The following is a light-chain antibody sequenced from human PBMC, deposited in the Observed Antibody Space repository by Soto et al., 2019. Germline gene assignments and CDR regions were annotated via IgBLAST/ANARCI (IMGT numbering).Light chain of an antibody. J-gene: IGKJ5*01. CDR3: QQYENLPT. Sequence: DIQVTQSPSSRSASVGDRVTISCRASQIINNYLNWYQQKPGRAPKLLIYDASNLEAGVPSRFWGSGSGTDFTFTISRLQPEDIATYHCQQYENLPTFGQGTRLEIK. CDR1: QIINNY. CDR2: DAS. V-gene: IGKV1-33*01.